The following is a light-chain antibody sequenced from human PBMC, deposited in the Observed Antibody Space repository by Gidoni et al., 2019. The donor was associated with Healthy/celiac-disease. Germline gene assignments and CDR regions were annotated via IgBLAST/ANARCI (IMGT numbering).Light chain of an antibody. Sequence: QSVLTQPPSVSAAPGQTVTISCSGSNSNIGSNYVSWYQQLPGTAPKLLIYDNKKRPSGIPDRFSGSKSGTSATLGITGLQTGDEADYYCAAWDSTLSAGWVFGGGTKLTVL. J-gene: IGLJ3*02. CDR3: AAWDSTLSAGWV. CDR1: NSNIGSNY. CDR2: DNK. V-gene: IGLV1-51*01.